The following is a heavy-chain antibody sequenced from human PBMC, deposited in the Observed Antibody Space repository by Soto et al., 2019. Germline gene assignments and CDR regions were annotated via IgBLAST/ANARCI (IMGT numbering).Heavy chain of an antibody. CDR3: AKDVGWEPGPGLDY. V-gene: IGHV3-30*18. CDR1: GFTFSSYG. CDR2: ISYDGSNK. J-gene: IGHJ4*02. D-gene: IGHD1-26*01. Sequence: GGSLRLSCAASGFTFSSYGMHWVRQAPGKGLEWVAVISYDGSNKYYADSVKGRFTISRDNSKNTLYLQMNSLRAEDTAVYYCAKDVGWEPGPGLDYWGQGTLVTAPQ.